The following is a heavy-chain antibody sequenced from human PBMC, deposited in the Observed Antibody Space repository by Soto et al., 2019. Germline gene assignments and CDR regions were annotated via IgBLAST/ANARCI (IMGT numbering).Heavy chain of an antibody. V-gene: IGHV4-39*01. Sequence: SETLSLTCTVSGGSISSSSYYWGWIRQPPGKGLEWIGSIYYSGSTYYNPSLKSRVTISVDTSKNQFALKLSSVTAADTAVYYCATLGREYYYDSSGYYYFTKEHNWFDPWGQGTLVTVSS. CDR3: ATLGREYYYDSSGYYYFTKEHNWFDP. CDR1: GGSISSSSYY. J-gene: IGHJ5*02. CDR2: IYYSGST. D-gene: IGHD3-22*01.